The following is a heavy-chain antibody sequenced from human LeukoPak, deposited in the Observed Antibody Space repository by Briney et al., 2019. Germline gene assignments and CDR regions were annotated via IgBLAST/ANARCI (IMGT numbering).Heavy chain of an antibody. Sequence: GGSLRLSCVVSGITLSNYGMSCVRQAPGKGLEWVAGISDRGGSTNYADSVKGRFTISRDNPKNTLYLQMNSLRSEDTAVYFCAKRGVVIRAVLVVGFHKEAYYFDSWGQGALVTVSS. CDR3: AKRGVVIRAVLVVGFHKEAYYFDS. V-gene: IGHV3-23*01. CDR2: ISDRGGST. D-gene: IGHD2-15*01. J-gene: IGHJ4*02. CDR1: GITLSNYG.